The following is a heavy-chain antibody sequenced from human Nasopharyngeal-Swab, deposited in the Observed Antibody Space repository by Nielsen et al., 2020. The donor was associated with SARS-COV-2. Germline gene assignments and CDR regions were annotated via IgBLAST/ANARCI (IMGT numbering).Heavy chain of an antibody. J-gene: IGHJ5*02. CDR1: GGSISSSSYY. D-gene: IGHD6-19*01. CDR2: IYYSGST. CDR3: ARSGHSSGWYKVGNWFDP. V-gene: IGHV4-39*07. Sequence: SETLSLTCTVSGGSISSSSYYWGWIRQPPGKGLEWIGSIYYSGSTYYNPSLKSRFTISVDTSKNQFSLKLSSVTAADAAVYYCARSGHSSGWYKVGNWFDPWGQGTLVTVSS.